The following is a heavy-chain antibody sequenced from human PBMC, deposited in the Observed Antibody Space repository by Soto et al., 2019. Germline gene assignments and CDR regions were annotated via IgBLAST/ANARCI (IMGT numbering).Heavy chain of an antibody. V-gene: IGHV4-34*01. CDR1: GGSFSGYY. CDR3: AKDFLQDWGQDYYYGMDV. J-gene: IGHJ6*02. D-gene: IGHD7-27*01. Sequence: PSETLSLTCAVYGGSFSGYYWSWIRQPPGKGLEWIGEINHSGGTNYNPSLKSRVTISVDTSKNQFSLKLSSVTAADTAIYYCAKDFLQDWGQDYYYGMDVWGQGTTVTVSS. CDR2: INHSGGT.